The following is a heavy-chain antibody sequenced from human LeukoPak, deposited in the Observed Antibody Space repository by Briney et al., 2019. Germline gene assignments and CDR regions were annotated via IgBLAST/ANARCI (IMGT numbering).Heavy chain of an antibody. CDR1: GFTFSSYS. V-gene: IGHV3-21*01. J-gene: IGHJ4*02. CDR3: AQGDSSGWYGGVADFDY. CDR2: ISSSSSYI. D-gene: IGHD6-19*01. Sequence: GGSLRLSCAASGFTFSSYSMNWVRQAPGKGLEWVSSISSSSSYIYYADSVKGRFTISRDNAKNSLYLQMNSLRVEDTAVYYCAQGDSSGWYGGVADFDYWGQGTLVTVSS.